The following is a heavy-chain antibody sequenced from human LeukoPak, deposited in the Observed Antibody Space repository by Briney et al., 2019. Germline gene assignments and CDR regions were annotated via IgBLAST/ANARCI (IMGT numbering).Heavy chain of an antibody. V-gene: IGHV1-2*02. J-gene: IGHJ4*02. CDR3: ARVLDALYGDYVGYFDH. D-gene: IGHD4-17*01. CDR1: GYTFTGYY. Sequence: GASVKVSCKASGYTFTGYYMRWVRQAPGQGLEWMGWINPNSGGTNYAQKFQGRVTMTRDTSISTAYMELSRLRSDDTAVYYCARVLDALYGDYVGYFDHWGQGTLVTVSS. CDR2: INPNSGGT.